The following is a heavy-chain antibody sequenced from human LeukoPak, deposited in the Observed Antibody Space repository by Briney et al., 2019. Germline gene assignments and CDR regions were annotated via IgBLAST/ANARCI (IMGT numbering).Heavy chain of an antibody. V-gene: IGHV1-8*01. Sequence: ASVKVSCKASGYTFTSYDINWVRQATGQGLEWMGWMNPNSGNTGYAQKLQGRVTMTTDTSTSTAYMELRSLRSDDTAVYYCAILRSSGYYYFDYWGQGTLVTVSS. CDR2: MNPNSGNT. CDR1: GYTFTSYD. CDR3: AILRSSGYYYFDY. J-gene: IGHJ4*02. D-gene: IGHD3-22*01.